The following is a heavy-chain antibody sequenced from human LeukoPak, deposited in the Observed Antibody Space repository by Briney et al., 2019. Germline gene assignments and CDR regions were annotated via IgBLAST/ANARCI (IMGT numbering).Heavy chain of an antibody. CDR3: AKSLVIKRYLDFMDV. CDR2: IRYDGSNT. D-gene: IGHD3-9*01. V-gene: IGHV3-30*02. CDR1: GFTFNNYG. Sequence: GGSLRPSCAASGFTFNNYGIHWVRQAPGKGLEWVAFIRYDGSNTYYLDSVQGRFTISRDNSKNMLYLEMNSLRVEDTAMYHCAKSLVIKRYLDFMDVWGKGTTVTVSS. J-gene: IGHJ6*03.